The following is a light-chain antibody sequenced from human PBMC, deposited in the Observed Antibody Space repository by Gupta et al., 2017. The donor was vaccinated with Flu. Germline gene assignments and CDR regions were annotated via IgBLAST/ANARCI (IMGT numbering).Light chain of an antibody. Sequence: EIVMTQSPDTLSVSPGERATLSCRASQSISSNLAWYQHKPGRAPRLLIYGASTRATGIADRFSGSGSGTEFTLTISSLESEDFALYYCQLYDDWPPITFGQGTRLEIK. CDR3: QLYDDWPPIT. CDR2: GAS. V-gene: IGKV3-15*01. CDR1: QSISSN. J-gene: IGKJ5*01.